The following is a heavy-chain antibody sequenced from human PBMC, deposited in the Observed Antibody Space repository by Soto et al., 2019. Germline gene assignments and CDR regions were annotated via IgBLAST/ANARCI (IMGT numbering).Heavy chain of an antibody. J-gene: IGHJ4*02. Sequence: EVQLLESGGGLVQPGGSLRLSCAASGFTFSSYAMSWVRQAPGKGLEWVSAISGSGGSTYYADSVKGRFTISRNNSKNTLYLQMNSLRAEDTAVYYCAKGTGYNSGWYDYWGQGTLVTVSS. V-gene: IGHV3-23*01. CDR3: AKGTGYNSGWYDY. CDR1: GFTFSSYA. CDR2: ISGSGGST. D-gene: IGHD6-19*01.